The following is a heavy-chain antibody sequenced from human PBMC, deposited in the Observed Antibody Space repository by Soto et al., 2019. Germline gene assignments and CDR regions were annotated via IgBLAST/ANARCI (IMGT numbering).Heavy chain of an antibody. CDR1: GGSISSGDYY. D-gene: IGHD3-3*01. V-gene: IGHV4-30-4*01. CDR3: ARVWSGYYDEYNWFDP. CDR2: IYYSGST. Sequence: SETLSRTWTVSGGSISSGDYYWIWIRQPPGKGLEWIGYIYYSGSTYYNPSLKSRVTISVDTSKNQFSLKLSSVTAADTAVYYCARVWSGYYDEYNWFDPWGQGTLVTVSS. J-gene: IGHJ5*02.